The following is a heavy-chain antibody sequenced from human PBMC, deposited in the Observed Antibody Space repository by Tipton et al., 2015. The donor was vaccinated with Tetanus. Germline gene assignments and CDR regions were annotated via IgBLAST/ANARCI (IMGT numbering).Heavy chain of an antibody. CDR3: ARDRTRSFDI. CDR1: GFTLSRYT. D-gene: IGHD3-16*02. Sequence: GSLRLSCAASGFTLSRYTLNWVRQAPGKGLEWVSSISSSGAYIYYADSVKGRFTISRDNAKNSLYLQMNSLRAEDTAVYYCARDRTRSFDIWGQGTMVTVSS. V-gene: IGHV3-21*01. CDR2: ISSSGAYI. J-gene: IGHJ3*02.